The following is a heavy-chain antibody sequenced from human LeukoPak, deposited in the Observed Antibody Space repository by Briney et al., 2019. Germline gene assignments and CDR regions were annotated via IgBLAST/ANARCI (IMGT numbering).Heavy chain of an antibody. CDR1: GGSFSGYY. V-gene: IGHV4-34*01. CDR2: INHSGST. Sequence: SETLSLTCAVYGGSFSGYYWSWIRQPPGKGLEWIGEINHSGSTNYNPSLKSRVTISVDTSKNQFSLKLSSVTAADTAVYYCASTAAGPFDYGGQGTLVTVSS. J-gene: IGHJ4*02. CDR3: ASTAAGPFDY. D-gene: IGHD6-13*01.